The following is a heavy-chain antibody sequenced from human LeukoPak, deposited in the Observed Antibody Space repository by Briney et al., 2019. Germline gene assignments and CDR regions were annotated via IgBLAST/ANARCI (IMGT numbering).Heavy chain of an antibody. J-gene: IGHJ6*03. CDR1: GYTFTAYN. V-gene: IGHV1-2*02. Sequence: ASVKVSCKASGYTFTAYNIHWVRQAPGQGLEWMGWITPSSGGTNYAQQFQGRVTMTRDTSISTAYMELINLSSDDTAVYYCARTELGYYYYYMDVWGKGTTVTVSS. D-gene: IGHD1-7*01. CDR2: ITPSSGGT. CDR3: ARTELGYYYYYMDV.